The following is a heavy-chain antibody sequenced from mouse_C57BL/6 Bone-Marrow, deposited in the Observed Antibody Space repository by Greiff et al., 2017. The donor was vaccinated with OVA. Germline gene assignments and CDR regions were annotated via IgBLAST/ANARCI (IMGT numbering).Heavy chain of an antibody. D-gene: IGHD3-2*02. CDR2: ISSGGSYT. J-gene: IGHJ3*01. V-gene: IGHV5-6*01. CDR3: AGHGSSGYGAY. Sequence: EVQLVESGGDLVKPGGSLKLSCAASGFTFSSYGMSWVRQTPDKRLEWVATISSGGSYTYYPDSVTGRFTIPRDNAKNTLYLQKSNLRTEDAAVYDCAGHGSSGYGAYWGQGTLVTVSA. CDR1: GFTFSSYG.